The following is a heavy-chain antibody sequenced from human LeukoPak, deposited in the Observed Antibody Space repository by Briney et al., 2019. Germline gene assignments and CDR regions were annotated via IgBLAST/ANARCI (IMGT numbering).Heavy chain of an antibody. D-gene: IGHD2/OR15-2a*01. Sequence: ESLKISCKGSGYTFTNYWIGWVRQMPGKGLEFMGIIYPGDSDTRYSPSFQGQVTISVDKSINTAYPQWSSLKASDSAMYYCARAGYSNRWGGVDYWGQGTLVTVSS. V-gene: IGHV5-51*01. CDR1: GYTFTNYW. CDR3: ARAGYSNRWGGVDY. J-gene: IGHJ4*02. CDR2: IYPGDSDT.